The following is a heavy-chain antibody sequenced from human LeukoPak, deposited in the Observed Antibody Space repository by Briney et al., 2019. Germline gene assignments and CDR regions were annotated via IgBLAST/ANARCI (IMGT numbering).Heavy chain of an antibody. CDR1: GYTFTSYG. CDR2: ISAYNGNT. D-gene: IGHD3-22*01. CDR3: ARGATYYYDSSGYYFDY. J-gene: IGHJ4*02. V-gene: IGHV1-18*01. Sequence: ASVKVSCKASGYTFTSYGISWVRQAPGQGLEWMGWISAYNGNTNYAQKLQGRVTMTTDTSTSTAYMELRSLRSDDTAVYYCARGATYYYDSSGYYFDYWGQGTLVTVSS.